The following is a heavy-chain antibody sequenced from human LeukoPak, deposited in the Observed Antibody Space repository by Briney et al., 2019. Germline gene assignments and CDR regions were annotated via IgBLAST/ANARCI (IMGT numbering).Heavy chain of an antibody. CDR1: GDSVSSNSAA. V-gene: IGHV6-1*01. D-gene: IGHD6-13*01. J-gene: IGHJ4*02. CDR2: TYYRSKWYN. Sequence: SQTLSLTCAISGDSVSSNSAAWSWIRQSPSRGLEWLGRTYYRSKWYNNYAVSVKSRITINPDTSKNQFSLKLSSVTAADTAVYYCARGRSSAAAGTGEWGQGTLVTVSS. CDR3: ARGRSSAAAGTGE.